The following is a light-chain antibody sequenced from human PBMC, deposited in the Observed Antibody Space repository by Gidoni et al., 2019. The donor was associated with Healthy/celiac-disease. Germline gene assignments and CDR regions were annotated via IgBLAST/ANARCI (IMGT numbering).Light chain of an antibody. CDR2: AAS. J-gene: IGKJ1*01. CDR3: QQSYSTPWT. CDR1: QSISSY. V-gene: IGKV1-39*01. Sequence: DNQMTHSSSYLSASVGDRVTITCRESQSISSYLNWYQQKPGKAPKLLIYAASSLQSGVPARFSGSGSGTDFTLTISSLQPEDFATYYCQQSYSTPWTFGQXTKVEIK.